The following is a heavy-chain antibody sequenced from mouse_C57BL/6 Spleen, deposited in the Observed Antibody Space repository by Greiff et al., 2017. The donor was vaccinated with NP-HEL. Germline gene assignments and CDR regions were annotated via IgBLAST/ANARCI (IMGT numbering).Heavy chain of an antibody. V-gene: IGHV1-49*01. CDR3: ARWGGYSYV. Sequence: LQQSGAELVRPGSTVKLSCKDSYFAFMASAMHWVEQGPGHGLEWIGSFTMYSDAIEYSENFKGKATLTANNSSSTTYMELSSLTSEDSAVYYCARWGGYSYVWGTGTTVTVSS. J-gene: IGHJ1*03. CDR1: YFAFMASA. CDR2: FTMYSDAI.